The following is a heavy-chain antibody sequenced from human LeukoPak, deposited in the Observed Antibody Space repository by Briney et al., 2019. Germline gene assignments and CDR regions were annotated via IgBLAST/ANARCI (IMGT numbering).Heavy chain of an antibody. Sequence: GGSLRLSCAASGFTFSTYNMNWVRQAPGKGLEWVSYIRSSSSTIYYADSVKGRFTISRDNSKNTLYLQMNSLRAEDTAVYYCARDVGYCSGGSCSAFDYWGQGTLVTVSS. CDR2: IRSSSSTI. D-gene: IGHD2-15*01. J-gene: IGHJ4*02. CDR3: ARDVGYCSGGSCSAFDY. V-gene: IGHV3-48*01. CDR1: GFTFSTYN.